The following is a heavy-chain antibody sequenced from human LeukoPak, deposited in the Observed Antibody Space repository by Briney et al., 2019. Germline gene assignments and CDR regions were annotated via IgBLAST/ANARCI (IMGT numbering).Heavy chain of an antibody. Sequence: GESLKISCQTSGYYFNSFWIGWVRQMPGRGLEWMGIIFPDDSDTRYSPSFEGQVTISVDKSISTAYLQWTSLKASDTAIYYCARPVAPNRGPFDSWGQGTLVTVSS. CDR2: IFPDDSDT. CDR3: ARPVAPNRGPFDS. V-gene: IGHV5-51*01. CDR1: GYYFNSFW. D-gene: IGHD1-14*01. J-gene: IGHJ4*02.